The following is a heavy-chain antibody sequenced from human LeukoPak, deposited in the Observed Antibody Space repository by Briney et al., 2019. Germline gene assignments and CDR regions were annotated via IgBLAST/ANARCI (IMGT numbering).Heavy chain of an antibody. CDR1: GYTFTGYY. Sequence: ASVKVSCKASGYTFTGYYMHWVRQAPGQGLEWMGWINPNSGGTDYAQKFQGRVTMTRDTSISTAYMELSSLRSEDTAVYYCARDRRGSSWDWFDPWGQGTLVTVSS. D-gene: IGHD6-13*01. CDR3: ARDRRGSSWDWFDP. J-gene: IGHJ5*02. CDR2: INPNSGGT. V-gene: IGHV1-2*02.